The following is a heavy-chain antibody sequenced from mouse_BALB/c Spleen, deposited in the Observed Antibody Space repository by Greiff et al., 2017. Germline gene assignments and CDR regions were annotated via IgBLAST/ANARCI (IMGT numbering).Heavy chain of an antibody. CDR1: GYAFSSSW. J-gene: IGHJ4*01. V-gene: IGHV1-82*01. D-gene: IGHD2-14*01. Sequence: QVQLQQSGPELVKPGASVKISCKASGYAFSSSWMNWVKQRPGQGLEWIGRIYPGDGDTNYNGKFKGKATLTADKSSSTAYMQLSSLASVDSAVYVCARERYDGYAMDYWGQGTAVTVSS. CDR2: IYPGDGDT. CDR3: ARERYDGYAMDY.